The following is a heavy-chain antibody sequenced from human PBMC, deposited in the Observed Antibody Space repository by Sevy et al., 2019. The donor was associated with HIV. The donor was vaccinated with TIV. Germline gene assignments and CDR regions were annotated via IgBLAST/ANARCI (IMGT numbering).Heavy chain of an antibody. D-gene: IGHD1-26*01. CDR1: GGSISSSSYY. V-gene: IGHV4-39*01. Sequence: SETLSLTCTVSGGSISSSSYYWGWIRQPPGKGLEWIGSIYYSGSTYYNPSLKSRVTISVDTSKNQFSLKLSSVTAADTAVYYWARHNRIGIVGATTYYYYGMDVWGQGTTVTVSS. CDR2: IYYSGST. CDR3: ARHNRIGIVGATTYYYYGMDV. J-gene: IGHJ6*02.